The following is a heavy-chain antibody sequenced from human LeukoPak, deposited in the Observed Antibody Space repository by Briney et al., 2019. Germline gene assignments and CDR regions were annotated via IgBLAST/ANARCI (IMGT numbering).Heavy chain of an antibody. CDR1: GFTVRNNY. V-gene: IGHV3-66*01. D-gene: IGHD3-10*01. CDR3: ATGERMVRGDGVDY. Sequence: PGGSLSLSCAASGFTVRNNYMSWLRQAPGKGLDRVSVIYSGGSTYYADSVKGRFTISRDYSKNTLYHQMNSLRAEDTAVYFCATGERMVRGDGVDYWGQGTLVTVSS. J-gene: IGHJ4*02. CDR2: IYSGGST.